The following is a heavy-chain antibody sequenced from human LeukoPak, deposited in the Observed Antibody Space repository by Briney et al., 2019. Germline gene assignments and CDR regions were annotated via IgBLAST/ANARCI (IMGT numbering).Heavy chain of an antibody. Sequence: PSETLSLTCAVYGGSFSGYYWSWIRQPPGKGLEWIGEINHSGSTNYNPSLKSRVTISVDTSKSQFSLKLSSVTAADTAVYYCARGRRYYFDHWGQGTLVTVSS. CDR1: GGSFSGYY. D-gene: IGHD1-14*01. CDR2: INHSGST. J-gene: IGHJ4*02. V-gene: IGHV4-34*01. CDR3: ARGRRYYFDH.